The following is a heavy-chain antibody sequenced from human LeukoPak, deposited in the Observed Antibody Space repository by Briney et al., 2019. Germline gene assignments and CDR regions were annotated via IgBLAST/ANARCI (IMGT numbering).Heavy chain of an antibody. Sequence: ASVKVSCKASGYTFTGYYMHWVRQAPGQGLEWMGWINPNSGGTNYTQKLQGRVTMTRDTSISTAYMELSRLRSDDTAVYYCARDRSQPGYYYYYMDVWGKGTTVTISS. CDR2: INPNSGGT. CDR1: GYTFTGYY. V-gene: IGHV1-2*02. CDR3: ARDRSQPGYYYYYMDV. D-gene: IGHD1-14*01. J-gene: IGHJ6*03.